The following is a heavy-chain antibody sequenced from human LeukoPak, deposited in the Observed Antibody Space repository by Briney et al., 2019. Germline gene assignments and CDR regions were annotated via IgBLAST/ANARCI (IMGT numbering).Heavy chain of an antibody. V-gene: IGHV1-69*13. CDR2: IIPIFGTA. CDR1: GYTFTGYY. J-gene: IGHJ4*02. CDR3: ARDERLLSFLK. D-gene: IGHD3-3*01. Sequence: ASVKVSCKASGYTFTGYYMHWVRQAPGQGLEWMGGIIPIFGTANYAQKFQGRVTITADESTSTAYMELSSLRSEDTAIYYCARDERLLSFLKWGQGTLVTVSS.